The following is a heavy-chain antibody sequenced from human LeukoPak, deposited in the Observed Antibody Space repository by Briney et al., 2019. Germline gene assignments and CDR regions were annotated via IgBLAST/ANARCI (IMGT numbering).Heavy chain of an antibody. CDR2: ISISSSSI. Sequence: GGSLRLSCAASGFTFNSYMMNWVRQAPGKGLEWVSSISISSSSISYADSVKGRFTISRDNSKNTLYLQMNSLRAEDTAVYYCAKGSYYYDSSGYYPGYRGQGTLVTVSS. D-gene: IGHD3-22*01. V-gene: IGHV3-21*01. CDR1: GFTFNSYM. J-gene: IGHJ4*02. CDR3: AKGSYYYDSSGYYPGY.